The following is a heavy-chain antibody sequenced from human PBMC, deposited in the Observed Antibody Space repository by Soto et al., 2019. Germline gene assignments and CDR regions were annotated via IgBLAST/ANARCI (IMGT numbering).Heavy chain of an antibody. CDR3: ARRSMTTGLALDY. V-gene: IGHV4-39*01. Sequence: SETLSLTCTVSGGSISSSSYYWGWIRQPPGKGLEWIGSIYYSGSTYYNPSLKSRVTISVDTSKNQFSLKLSSVTAADTAVYYCARRSMTTGLALDYWGQGTLVTVSS. D-gene: IGHD4-17*01. CDR2: IYYSGST. CDR1: GGSISSSSYY. J-gene: IGHJ4*02.